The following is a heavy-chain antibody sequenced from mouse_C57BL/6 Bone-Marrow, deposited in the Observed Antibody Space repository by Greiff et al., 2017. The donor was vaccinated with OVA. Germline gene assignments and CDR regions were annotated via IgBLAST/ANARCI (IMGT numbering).Heavy chain of an antibody. J-gene: IGHJ3*01. CDR3: TRGDGRAWFAY. CDR2: ISSGGDYI. D-gene: IGHD1-1*01. V-gene: IGHV5-9-1*02. CDR1: GFTFSSYA. Sequence: EVKLMESGEGLVKPGGSLKLSCAASGFTFSSYAMSWVRQTPEKRLEWVAYISSGGDYIYYADTVKGRFTISRDNARNTLYLQMSSLKSEDTAMYYCTRGDGRAWFAYWGQGTLVTVSA.